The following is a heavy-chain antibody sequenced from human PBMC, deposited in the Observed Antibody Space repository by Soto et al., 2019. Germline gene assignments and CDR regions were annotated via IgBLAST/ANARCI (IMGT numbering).Heavy chain of an antibody. V-gene: IGHV4-39*01. CDR2: IYYSGST. D-gene: IGHD3-22*01. Sequence: QLQLQESGPGLVKPSETLSLTCTVSGGSISSSSYYWGWIRQPPGKGLEWIGSIYYSGSTYYNPSLTCRVTISVDTSKNQFALKLSSVTAADTAVYNCARLGPQYYYDSSGYPSDYWGQGTLVTVSS. J-gene: IGHJ4*02. CDR3: ARLGPQYYYDSSGYPSDY. CDR1: GGSISSSSYY.